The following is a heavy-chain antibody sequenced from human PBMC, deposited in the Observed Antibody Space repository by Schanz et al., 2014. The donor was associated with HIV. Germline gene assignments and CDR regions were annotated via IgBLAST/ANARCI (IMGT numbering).Heavy chain of an antibody. CDR1: GYTFTNYA. J-gene: IGHJ4*02. D-gene: IGHD1-1*01. V-gene: IGHV1-8*02. CDR3: ARDRGGTADFDY. Sequence: QAQLVQSGAEMKKSGASVRVSCKASGYTFTNYAVNWVRQAAGQGPEWMGWMNPNSGNTAYAQKFQGRVSMTRNTSINTAYLELRGLTSDDTAVYYCARDRGGTADFDYWGQGTLVTVSS. CDR2: MNPNSGNT.